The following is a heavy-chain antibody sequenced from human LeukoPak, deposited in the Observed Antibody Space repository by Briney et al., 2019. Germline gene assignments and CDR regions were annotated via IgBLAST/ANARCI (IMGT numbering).Heavy chain of an antibody. CDR3: AREAEEGMVRGVLNY. CDR2: ISGSGGTT. J-gene: IGHJ4*02. CDR1: GFTFSSYA. Sequence: GGSLRLSCAASGFTFSSYAMSWVRQAPGKGLEWVSVISGSGGTTYCADSVKGRFTISRDNSKNTLYVQMNSLRAEDTAVYYCAREAEEGMVRGVLNYWGQGTLVTVSS. D-gene: IGHD3-10*01. V-gene: IGHV3-23*01.